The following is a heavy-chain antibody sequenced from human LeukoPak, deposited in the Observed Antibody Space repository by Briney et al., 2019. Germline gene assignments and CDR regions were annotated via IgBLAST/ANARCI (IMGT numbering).Heavy chain of an antibody. CDR2: INPNSGGT. J-gene: IGHJ5*02. D-gene: IGHD3-3*01. V-gene: IGHV1-2*02. Sequence: ASVKVSCKASGYTFTGYYMHWVRQAPGQGLEWMGWINPNSGGTNYAQKFQGRVTMTRDTSISTAYMELRRLRSDDTAVYYCARGSQITIFGVVIIAFDPWGQGTLVTVSS. CDR1: GYTFTGYY. CDR3: ARGSQITIFGVVIIAFDP.